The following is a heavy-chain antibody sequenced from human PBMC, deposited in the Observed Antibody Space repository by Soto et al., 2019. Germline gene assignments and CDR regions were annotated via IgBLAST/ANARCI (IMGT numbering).Heavy chain of an antibody. CDR1: GYTFADYV. Sequence: GSSVQVSCEESGYTFADYVIHWGRQAPGQGIEWIGWINPYSGGADLSQKFQGRVTMTRDTSISTAYMEVSSLRSDDTAVFYCARLMQYSQPGGDSRGRHEGWARGTPDPVSS. V-gene: IGHV1-2*02. CDR3: ARLMQYSQPGGDSRGRHEG. D-gene: IGHD2-21*02. CDR2: INPYSGGA. J-gene: IGHJ4*01.